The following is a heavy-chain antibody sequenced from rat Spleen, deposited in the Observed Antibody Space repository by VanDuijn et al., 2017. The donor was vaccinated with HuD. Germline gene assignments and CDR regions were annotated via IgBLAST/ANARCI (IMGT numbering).Heavy chain of an antibody. V-gene: IGHV5-29*01. CDR3: ARLSTGSRGWFAY. Sequence: EVQLVESDGGLVQPGRSLKLSCAASGFTFSDYYMAWVRQAPTKGLEWVATISYDGSSTYYRDSVKGRFTISRDNAKSTLYLQMDSLRSEDTSTYYCARLSTGSRGWFAYWGQGTLVTVSS. CDR1: GFTFSDYY. D-gene: IGHD5-1*01. J-gene: IGHJ3*01. CDR2: ISYDGSST.